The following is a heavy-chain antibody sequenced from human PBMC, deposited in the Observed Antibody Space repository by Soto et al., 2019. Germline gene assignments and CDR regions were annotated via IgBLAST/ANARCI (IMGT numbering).Heavy chain of an antibody. V-gene: IGHV1-69*13. J-gene: IGHJ5*02. CDR2: IIPIFGTA. CDR3: AREEDGSGSYYFGSFDP. CDR1: GGTFSSYA. D-gene: IGHD1-26*01. Sequence: SVKVSCKASGGTFSSYAISWVRQAPGQGLEWMGGIIPIFGTANYAQKFQGRVTITADESTSTAYMELSSLRSEDTAVYYCAREEDGSGSYYFGSFDPWGQGTLVTVS.